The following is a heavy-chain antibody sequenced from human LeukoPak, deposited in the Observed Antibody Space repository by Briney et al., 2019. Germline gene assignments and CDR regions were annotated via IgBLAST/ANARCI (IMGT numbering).Heavy chain of an antibody. CDR3: ARSPIHGDFDY. J-gene: IGHJ4*02. CDR2: ISYDGGNK. Sequence: PGGSLRLSCAASGFTFSSYAMHWVRQAPGKGLEWVAVISYDGGNKYYADSVKGRFTISRDNSKNTLYLQMNSLRAEDTAVYYCARSPIHGDFDYWGQGTLVTVSS. D-gene: IGHD4-17*01. V-gene: IGHV3-30-3*01. CDR1: GFTFSSYA.